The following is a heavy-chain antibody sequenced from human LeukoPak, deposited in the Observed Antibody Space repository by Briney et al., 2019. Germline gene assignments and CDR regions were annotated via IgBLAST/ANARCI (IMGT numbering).Heavy chain of an antibody. V-gene: IGHV3-7*04. CDR3: VRAMDV. J-gene: IGHJ6*02. CDR2: IKQDGSEK. CDR1: GFTFSNYW. Sequence: GGSLRLSCAASGFTFSNYWVNWVRQAPGKGLERVANIKQDGSEKYYVDSVKGRFTISRDNAKNSLYLQMNSLRAEDAAVYYCVRAMDVWGQGTTVTVSS.